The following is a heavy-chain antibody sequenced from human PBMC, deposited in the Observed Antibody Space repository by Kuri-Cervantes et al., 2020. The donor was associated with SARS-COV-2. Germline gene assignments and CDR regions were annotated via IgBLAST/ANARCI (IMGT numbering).Heavy chain of an antibody. D-gene: IGHD1-26*01. CDR2: FDPEDGET. V-gene: IGHV1-24*01. CDR1: GYTLTELS. CDR3: ATDGGSGANYFLVGAFDI. J-gene: IGHJ3*02. Sequence: ASVKVSCKVSGYTLTELSIHWVRQAPGKGLEWMGGFDPEDGETMPAQRFQGRVTMTEGKSIETAYMELSNLRSEDTAMYYCATDGGSGANYFLVGAFDIWGQGTMVTVSS.